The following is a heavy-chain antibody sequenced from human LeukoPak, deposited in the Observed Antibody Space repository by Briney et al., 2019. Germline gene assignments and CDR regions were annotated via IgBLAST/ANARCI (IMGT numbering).Heavy chain of an antibody. J-gene: IGHJ6*03. CDR3: ARHQTDNYYYYYHMDV. D-gene: IGHD2-2*01. V-gene: IGHV4-61*02. Sequence: PSETLSLTCTVSGGSISSGSYYWSWIRQPAGKGLEWIGRIYTSGSTNYNPSLKSRVTISVDTSKNQFSLKLSSVTAADTAVYYCARHQTDNYYYYYHMDVWGKGTTVTVSS. CDR2: IYTSGST. CDR1: GGSISSGSYY.